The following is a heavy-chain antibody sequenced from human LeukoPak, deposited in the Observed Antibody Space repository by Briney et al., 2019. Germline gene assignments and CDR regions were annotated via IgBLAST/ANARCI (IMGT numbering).Heavy chain of an antibody. D-gene: IGHD5-18*01. CDR2: ISSSSSSI. CDR3: AGIQLWFVY. J-gene: IGHJ4*02. V-gene: IGHV3-48*01. CDR1: GFTYSSYS. Sequence: GGSLRLSCAVSGFTYSSYSMKWVRQAPGKGREWVSYISSSSSSIYYADSVKGRFTISRDNAKNSLYLQMNSLRAEDTAVYYCAGIQLWFVYWGQGTLVTVSS.